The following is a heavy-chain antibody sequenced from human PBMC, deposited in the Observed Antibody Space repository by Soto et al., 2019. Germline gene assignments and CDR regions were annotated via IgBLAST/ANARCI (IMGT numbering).Heavy chain of an antibody. J-gene: IGHJ6*03. V-gene: IGHV1-18*01. CDR2: ISAYSGNT. CDR1: GYTFTSYG. CDR3: ARELSSSIAARHYYYYMDV. Sequence: ASVKVSCKASGYTFTSYGISWVRQAPGQGLEWMGWISAYSGNTNYAQKLQGRVTMTRNTSISTAYMELSSLRSEDTAVYYCARELSSSIAARHYYYYMDVWGKGTTVTVSS. D-gene: IGHD6-6*01.